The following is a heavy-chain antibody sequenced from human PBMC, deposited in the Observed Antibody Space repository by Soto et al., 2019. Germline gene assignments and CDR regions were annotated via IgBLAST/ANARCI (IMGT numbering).Heavy chain of an antibody. CDR3: AAHLYGPYDCTQSAFDN. Sequence: QVQLVESGGGVVQPGTSLRLSCAASGFAFSTFALHWVRQAPGKGLEWVSLVSNDGDRTYYAESVKGRFTISRDASSKNLYLQMNSLRPEDTAVYYCAAHLYGPYDCTQSAFDNWGQWTLVAVS. CDR2: VSNDGDRT. D-gene: IGHD4-17*01. CDR1: GFAFSTFA. V-gene: IGHV3-30-3*01. J-gene: IGHJ3*02.